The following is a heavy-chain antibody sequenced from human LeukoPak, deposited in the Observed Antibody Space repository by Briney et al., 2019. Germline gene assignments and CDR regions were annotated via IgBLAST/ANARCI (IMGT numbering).Heavy chain of an antibody. V-gene: IGHV1-8*01. D-gene: IGHD6-13*01. Sequence: GASVKVSCKASGYTFTSYDINWVRQATGQGLEWMGWMNPNSGNTGYAQKFQGRVTITRDTSASTAYMELSSLRSEDTAVYYCARDPAYSSSWYTGISWFDPWGQGTLVTVSS. J-gene: IGHJ5*02. CDR1: GYTFTSYD. CDR2: MNPNSGNT. CDR3: ARDPAYSSSWYTGISWFDP.